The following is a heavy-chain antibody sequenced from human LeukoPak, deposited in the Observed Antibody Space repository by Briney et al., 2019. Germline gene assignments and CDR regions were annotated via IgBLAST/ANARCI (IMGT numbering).Heavy chain of an antibody. CDR2: IYRGGST. J-gene: IGHJ5*01. CDR1: GLTVSSNY. Sequence: PGGSLRLSCAASGLTVSSNYMSWVRRAPGQGLEWVSIIYRGGSTSYADSVKGRFTISRDNSKNTVYLQMNSLRAEDTAVYYCARDKSDFPFDSWGQGTLVTVSS. CDR3: ARDKSDFPFDS. D-gene: IGHD3-3*01. V-gene: IGHV3-66*01.